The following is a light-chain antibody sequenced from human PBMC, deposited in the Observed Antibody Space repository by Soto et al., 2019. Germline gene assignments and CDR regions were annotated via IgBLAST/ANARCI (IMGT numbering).Light chain of an antibody. CDR2: EGR. V-gene: IGLV2-23*01. J-gene: IGLJ2*01. CDR1: SSDIGYYNL. Sequence: QSALTQPASVSGSPGQSITISCTGTSSDIGYYNLVSWYQQYPGKAPKLMIYEGRKRPSGVSNRFSGSKSGNTASLTISGLQAEDEADYYCCSYAGSSVLFGGGTKVTVL. CDR3: CSYAGSSVL.